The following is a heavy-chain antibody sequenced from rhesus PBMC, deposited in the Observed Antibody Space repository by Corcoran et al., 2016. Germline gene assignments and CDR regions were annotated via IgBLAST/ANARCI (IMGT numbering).Heavy chain of an antibody. Sequence: QLQLQESGPGLVKPSETLSLTCAVSGYSISSGYGWSWIRQPPGKGLVCIGYISYSGGTSYNPALKSRVTISRDTSKNQFSLQRSSGTAVDTAVYYCARDGDYYSGRPLGALDSWGQGVVVTVSS. CDR3: ARDGDYYSGRPLGALDS. V-gene: IGHV4-122*02. D-gene: IGHD3-16*01. J-gene: IGHJ6*01. CDR2: ISYSGGT. CDR1: GYSISSGYG.